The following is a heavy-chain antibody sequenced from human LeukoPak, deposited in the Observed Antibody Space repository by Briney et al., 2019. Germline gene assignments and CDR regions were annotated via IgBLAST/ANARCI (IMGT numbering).Heavy chain of an antibody. CDR1: GFTFSSYA. CDR2: ISGSGGST. CDR3: AKDLYSSGWYSAFDV. D-gene: IGHD6-19*01. V-gene: IGHV3-23*01. Sequence: PGGSLRLSCAASGFTFSSYAMSWVRQAPGKGLEWVSAISGSGGSTYYADSVKGRFTLSRDNSKNTPYLQMNSLRAEDTAVYYCAKDLYSSGWYSAFDVWGQGTTVTVSS. J-gene: IGHJ3*01.